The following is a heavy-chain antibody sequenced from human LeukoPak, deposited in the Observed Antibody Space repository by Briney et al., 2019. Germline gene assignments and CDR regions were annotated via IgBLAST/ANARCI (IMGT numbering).Heavy chain of an antibody. CDR2: IYYSGST. V-gene: IGHV4-61*01. CDR1: GGSVSSGSYY. D-gene: IGHD3-22*01. J-gene: IGHJ4*02. Sequence: SETLSLTCTVSGGSVSSGSYYWSWIRQPPGKGLEWIGYIYYSGSTNYNPSLKSRVTISVDTSKNQFSLKLSSVIAADTAVYYCARDRRYYDSSGFSRGLDYWGQGTLVTVSS. CDR3: ARDRRYYDSSGFSRGLDY.